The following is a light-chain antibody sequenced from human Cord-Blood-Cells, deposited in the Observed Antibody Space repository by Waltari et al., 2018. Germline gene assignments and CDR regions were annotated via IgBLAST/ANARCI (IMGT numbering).Light chain of an antibody. CDR1: SLRSYY. CDR3: NSRDSSGNHVV. J-gene: IGLJ2*01. Sequence: SSELTQDPAVSVALGQTVRITCQGDSLRSYYAIWYQQKPGQAPVLVIYGKNNRPSGIPDRFSGYSSGNTASLTITGAQAEDEADYYCNSRDSSGNHVVFGGGTKLTVL. V-gene: IGLV3-19*01. CDR2: GKN.